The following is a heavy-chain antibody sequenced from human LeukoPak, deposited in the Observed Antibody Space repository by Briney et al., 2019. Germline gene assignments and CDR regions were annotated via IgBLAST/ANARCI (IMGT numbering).Heavy chain of an antibody. J-gene: IGHJ4*02. V-gene: IGHV4-4*07. CDR3: ARGSRRSYFDY. Sequence: SETLSLTCTASNWSVSPYYWSWIRQPAGQGLEWIGRIYITGSTTYSPSLKSRVTMSIDTSKNQFSLNLSSVTAADTAVYFCARGSRRSYFDYWGPGALVLVSS. CDR2: IYITGST. CDR1: NWSVSPYY.